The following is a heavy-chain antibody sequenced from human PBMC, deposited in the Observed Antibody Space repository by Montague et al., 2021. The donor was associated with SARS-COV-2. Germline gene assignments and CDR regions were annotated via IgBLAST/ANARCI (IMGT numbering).Heavy chain of an antibody. CDR2: INHSGST. D-gene: IGHD1-14*01. Sequence: SETLSLTCAVYGGSFSGYYWSWIRQPPGKGLEWIGEINHSGSTNYTPSLKSRVAISVDTSKNQLSLKLSSVTAADTAVYYCACQPYGNHLPPPVYWGQGTLVTVSS. CDR1: GGSFSGYY. CDR3: ACQPYGNHLPPPVY. J-gene: IGHJ4*02. V-gene: IGHV4-34*01.